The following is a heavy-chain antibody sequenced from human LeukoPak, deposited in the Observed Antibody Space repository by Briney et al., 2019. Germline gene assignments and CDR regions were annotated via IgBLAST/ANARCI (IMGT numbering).Heavy chain of an antibody. Sequence: KPSETLSLTCTVSGGSISSGGYYWSWIRQHPGKGLEWIGYIYYSGSTYYNPSLKSRVTISVETSKNQFSLKLSSVTAADTAVYYCASSSGSYYTLDYWGQGTLVTVSS. CDR2: IYYSGST. J-gene: IGHJ4*02. D-gene: IGHD3-10*01. CDR1: GGSISSGGYY. V-gene: IGHV4-30-4*08. CDR3: ASSSGSYYTLDY.